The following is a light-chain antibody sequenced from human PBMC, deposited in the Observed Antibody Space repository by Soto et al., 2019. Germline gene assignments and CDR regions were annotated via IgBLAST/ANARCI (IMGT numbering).Light chain of an antibody. V-gene: IGKV3-20*01. Sequence: EVVLTQSPGTLSLSPGERATLSCRASQSVSFRYLAWYQQRPGQAPRLLIYDASTRANGIPDRFSGSGSGTDFTLTISRLEPEDFAVYYCQQSGSVPITFGQGTRLDIK. J-gene: IGKJ5*01. CDR1: QSVSFRY. CDR2: DAS. CDR3: QQSGSVPIT.